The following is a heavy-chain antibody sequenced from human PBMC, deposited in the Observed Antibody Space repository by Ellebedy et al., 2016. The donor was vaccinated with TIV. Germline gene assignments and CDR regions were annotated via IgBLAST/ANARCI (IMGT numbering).Heavy chain of an antibody. J-gene: IGHJ4*01. D-gene: IGHD6-6*01. V-gene: IGHV1-46*03. CDR3: VRPSLTARLRFDF. CDR2: IDPSSGTT. CDR1: GYTFTSYF. Sequence: ASVKVSCXASGYTFTSYFMHWVRQAPGPGLEWMGMIDPSSGTTDYAQKFQDRVTMTRDTSTSTVYMELSSLRSEDTAVYYCVRPSLTARLRFDFWGQGTLLTVSS.